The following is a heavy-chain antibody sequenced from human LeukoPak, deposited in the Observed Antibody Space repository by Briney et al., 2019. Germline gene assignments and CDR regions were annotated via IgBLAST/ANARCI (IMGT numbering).Heavy chain of an antibody. J-gene: IGHJ4*02. CDR2: IKQDGSEK. CDR3: AATPH. Sequence: GGSLRLSCAVSGFTFSSYWMNWVRQAPGKGLEWVANIKQDGSEKYYVDSVKGRFTISRDNAKNSLYLQMNGLRAEDTAVYYCAATPHWGQGTLVTVSS. V-gene: IGHV3-7*01. CDR1: GFTFSSYW.